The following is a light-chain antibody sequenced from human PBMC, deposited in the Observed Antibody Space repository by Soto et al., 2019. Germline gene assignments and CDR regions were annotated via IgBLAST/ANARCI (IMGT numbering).Light chain of an antibody. J-gene: IGKJ4*01. CDR2: AAS. CDR3: QKANSFPGA. Sequence: DIQMTQSPSSVSASVGDRVTITCRASQGISSWLDWYQQKPGKAPKLLLYAASSLQSGVPSMFSSSGSGTDFTLTSSSLHPDDSETYYSQKANSFPGACGGGTKVEMK. CDR1: QGISSW. V-gene: IGKV1-12*01.